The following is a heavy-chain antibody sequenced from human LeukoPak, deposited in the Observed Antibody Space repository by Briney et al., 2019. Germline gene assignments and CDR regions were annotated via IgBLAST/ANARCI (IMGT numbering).Heavy chain of an antibody. Sequence: ASVKVSCKASGYTFTSYYMHWVRQAPGQGLEWMGIINPSGGSTNYAQKFQGRVTITADKSTSTAYMELSSLRSEDTAVYYCARKGSGWYGDYFDYWGQGTLVTVSS. J-gene: IGHJ4*02. CDR1: GYTFTSYY. V-gene: IGHV1-46*01. CDR3: ARKGSGWYGDYFDY. D-gene: IGHD6-19*01. CDR2: INPSGGST.